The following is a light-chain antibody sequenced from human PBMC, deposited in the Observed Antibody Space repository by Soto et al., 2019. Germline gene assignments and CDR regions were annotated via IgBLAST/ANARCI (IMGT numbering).Light chain of an antibody. CDR2: RAS. CDR3: QHYLDWPVYT. V-gene: IGKV3-15*01. J-gene: IGKJ2*01. CDR1: QSVGIS. Sequence: EIVMTQSPATLSVSPGERATLSCRASQSVGISLAWYQQKPGQAPRLLIYRASTRATGIPDRFSGSGSGTEFTLTISCLQSEDLAVYYCQHYLDWPVYTFGQGTKLEIK.